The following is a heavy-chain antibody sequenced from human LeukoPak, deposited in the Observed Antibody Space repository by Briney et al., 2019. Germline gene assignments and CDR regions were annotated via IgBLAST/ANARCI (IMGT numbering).Heavy chain of an antibody. V-gene: IGHV4-59*01. D-gene: IGHD3-3*01. CDR3: ARSFDFCSGWGFDP. CDR1: GGSISSYY. Sequence: SETLSLTCTVSGGSISSYYWSWIRQPPGKGLEWIRYIYYSGSTNYNPSLKSRVTISVDTSKNQFSLKLSSVTAADTAVYYCARSFDFCSGWGFDPWGQGTLVTVSS. CDR2: IYYSGST. J-gene: IGHJ5*02.